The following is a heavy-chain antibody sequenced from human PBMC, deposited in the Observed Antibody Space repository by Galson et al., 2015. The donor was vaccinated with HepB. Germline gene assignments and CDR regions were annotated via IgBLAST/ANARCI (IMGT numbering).Heavy chain of an antibody. CDR3: ARATPYKKWFVEVRGYFDY. CDR1: GDSVSSNSAA. D-gene: IGHD3-10*01. Sequence: CAISGDSVSSNSAAWNWIRQSPSRGLEWLGRTYYRSKWYNDYAVSVKSRITINPDTSKNQFSLQLNSVTPEDTAVYYCARATPYKKWFVEVRGYFDYWGQGTLVTVSS. CDR2: TYYRSKWYN. V-gene: IGHV6-1*01. J-gene: IGHJ4*02.